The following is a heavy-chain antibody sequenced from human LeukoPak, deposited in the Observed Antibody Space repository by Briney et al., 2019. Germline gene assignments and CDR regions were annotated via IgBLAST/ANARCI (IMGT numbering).Heavy chain of an antibody. D-gene: IGHD1-26*01. J-gene: IGHJ4*02. V-gene: IGHV3-23*01. CDR3: AKDLEGGPTNFDY. CDR2: ISGSGAYT. CDR1: GFTFSSYA. Sequence: GGSLRLSCAASGFTFSSYAMRWVRQAPGKGLEWVSAISGSGAYTYYADSVKGRFTISRDNSKNTLYLQVNSLRAEDTAVYYCAKDLEGGPTNFDYWGQGTLVTVSS.